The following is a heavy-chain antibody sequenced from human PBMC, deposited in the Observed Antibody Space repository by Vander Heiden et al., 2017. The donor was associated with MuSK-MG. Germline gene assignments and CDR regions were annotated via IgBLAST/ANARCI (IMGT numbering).Heavy chain of an antibody. CDR2: FDPEDGET. CDR1: GDTITELS. D-gene: IGHD3-16*02. V-gene: IGHV1-24*01. Sequence: QVQLVQSGAEVKKPGASVKVSCKVYGDTITELSMHWVRQAPGKGLEWSGGFDPEDGETIYAQKFQGRVTMTEDTSTDTAYMELSSLRSEDTAVYYCATERLGELSPIPTYYFDYWGQGTLVTVSS. CDR3: ATERLGELSPIPTYYFDY. J-gene: IGHJ4*02.